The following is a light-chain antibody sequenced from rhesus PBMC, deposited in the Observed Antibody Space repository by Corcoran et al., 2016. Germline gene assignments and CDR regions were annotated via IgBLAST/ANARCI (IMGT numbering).Light chain of an antibody. Sequence: EIVMTQSPATLSLSPGERATLSCRASQSVSSYVAWYQQKPEQAPRLLHYGASSRATGIPDRFSGRGSGTDFTLIISSLEPEDVGVYYCQQYNNWYSFGQGTKVEIK. J-gene: IGKJ2*01. CDR1: QSVSSY. V-gene: IGKV3S9*01. CDR2: GAS. CDR3: QQYNNWYS.